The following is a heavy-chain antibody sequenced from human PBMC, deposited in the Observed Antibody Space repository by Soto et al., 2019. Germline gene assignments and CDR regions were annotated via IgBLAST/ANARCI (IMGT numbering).Heavy chain of an antibody. V-gene: IGHV1-69*01. J-gene: IGHJ6*02. CDR1: GGTFSSYA. CDR3: ARDGNPNVVVVAATRVYYGMDV. CDR2: IIPIFGTA. D-gene: IGHD2-15*01. Sequence: QVQLVQSGAEVKKPGSSVKVSCKASGGTFSSYAISWVRQAPGQGLEWMGGIIPIFGTANYAQKFQGRVTITADESTSTAYMELSSLRSEDTAVYFCARDGNPNVVVVAATRVYYGMDVWGQGTTVTVSS.